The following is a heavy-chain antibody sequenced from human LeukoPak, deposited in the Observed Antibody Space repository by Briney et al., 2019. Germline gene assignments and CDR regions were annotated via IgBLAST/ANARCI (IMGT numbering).Heavy chain of an antibody. CDR3: ARHCSDSNCYRLDAFDI. CDR2: IYYSGST. Sequence: SETLSLTCTVSGGSISTTTYYWDWIRQPPGKGLEYVGSIYYSGSTHYTPSLKSRVTISIDTAKNQFSLKLISVTAADTAVYFCARHCSDSNCYRLDAFDIWGQGTLVTVSS. J-gene: IGHJ3*02. V-gene: IGHV4-39*01. D-gene: IGHD2-15*01. CDR1: GGSISTTTYY.